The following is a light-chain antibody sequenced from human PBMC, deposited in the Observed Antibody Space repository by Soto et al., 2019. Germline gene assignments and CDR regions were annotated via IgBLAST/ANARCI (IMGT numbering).Light chain of an antibody. CDR1: HDIRDH. CDR2: DAS. J-gene: IGKJ3*01. V-gene: IGKV1-33*01. Sequence: IQMTQSPSSLSASVGDRVTLTCQASHDIRDHLNWYQQKQGKPPELLIYDASNLQTGVPSWFSGRSAGTDFTFTIRRLQPEDLATYFCHQYDNLSQTFGPGTKVDIK. CDR3: HQYDNLSQT.